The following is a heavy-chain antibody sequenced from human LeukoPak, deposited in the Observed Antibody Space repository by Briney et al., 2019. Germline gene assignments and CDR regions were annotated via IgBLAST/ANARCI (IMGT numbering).Heavy chain of an antibody. D-gene: IGHD5-24*01. CDR3: ARAGEMRYMDV. Sequence: PGGSLRLSCAASGFTFSSYNMNWVRQAPGKGLEWVTFIRYDGSNKYYADSVRGRFTISRDNAKNSLFLQMNSLRVDDTATYYCARAGEMRYMDVWGKGTAVAVS. CDR1: GFTFSSYN. CDR2: IRYDGSNK. V-gene: IGHV3-30*02. J-gene: IGHJ6*03.